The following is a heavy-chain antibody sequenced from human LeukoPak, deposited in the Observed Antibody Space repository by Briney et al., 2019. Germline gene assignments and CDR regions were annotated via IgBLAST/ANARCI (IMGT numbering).Heavy chain of an antibody. V-gene: IGHV3-48*04. CDR1: GFTFSSYS. CDR2: ISSSGSTI. D-gene: IGHD5-18*01. Sequence: GGSLRLSCAASGFTFSSYSMNWVRQAPGKGLEWVSYISSSGSTIYYADSVKGRFTISRDNAKNSLYLQMNSLRAEDTAVYYCARGPGYSYVDYWGQGTLVTVSS. J-gene: IGHJ4*02. CDR3: ARGPGYSYVDY.